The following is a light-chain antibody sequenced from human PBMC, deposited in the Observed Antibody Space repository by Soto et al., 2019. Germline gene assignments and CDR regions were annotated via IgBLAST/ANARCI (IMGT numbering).Light chain of an antibody. CDR3: QQYDYSRT. CDR1: QNVSTS. CDR2: DVS. V-gene: IGKV1-5*01. J-gene: IGKJ1*01. Sequence: DIQLTQSPSTLSASVGDSVTITCRASQNVSTSLAWYQHKPGRAPKLLIFDVSDLESGVPSRFSGSGPGTEFTLTISSLHSDDFATYYCQQYDYSRTFGRGTKVDIK.